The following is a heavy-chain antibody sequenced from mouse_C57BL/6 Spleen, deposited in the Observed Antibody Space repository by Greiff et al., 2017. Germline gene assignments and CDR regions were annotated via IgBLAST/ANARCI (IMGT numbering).Heavy chain of an antibody. CDR2: INPYNGDT. CDR1: GFSFTGYF. V-gene: IGHV1-37*01. Sequence: VQLKQSGPELVKPGASVKISCKASGFSFTGYFMNWVQQSHGKSLEWLGRINPYNGDTFYNQMFKGKATLTVDKSSSTAHMELMSLTSEDFAVYYWAREWDYYGSSPLARDYWGQGTSVTVSS. CDR3: AREWDYYGSSPLARDY. J-gene: IGHJ4*01. D-gene: IGHD1-1*01.